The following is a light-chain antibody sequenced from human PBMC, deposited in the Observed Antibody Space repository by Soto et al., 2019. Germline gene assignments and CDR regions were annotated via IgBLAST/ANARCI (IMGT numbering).Light chain of an antibody. CDR3: QQYDNPFT. CDR2: DAS. V-gene: IGKV1-33*01. CDR1: QDISNY. Sequence: GDRVTITCQASQDISNYLNWYQQKPGKAPKLLIYDASNLETGVPSRFIGSGSGTDFTFTISSLQPEDIATYYCQQYDNPFTFGQGTRLEIK. J-gene: IGKJ5*01.